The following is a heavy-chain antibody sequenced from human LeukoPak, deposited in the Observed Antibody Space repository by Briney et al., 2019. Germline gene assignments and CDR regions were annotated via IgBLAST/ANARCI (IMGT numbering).Heavy chain of an antibody. V-gene: IGHV3-23*01. CDR1: GFTFSPYG. J-gene: IGHJ4*02. D-gene: IGHD3-22*01. CDR3: AKDQRYYYDSSGSLDY. CDR2: ISGSVPST. Sequence: GGTPRLSCAASGFTFSPYGMSWVRQAPGKGLEWVSGISGSVPSTYYADSVKGRFTISRDNSKNTLYLQMNSLRAEDTAVYYCAKDQRYYYDSSGSLDYWGQGTLVTVSS.